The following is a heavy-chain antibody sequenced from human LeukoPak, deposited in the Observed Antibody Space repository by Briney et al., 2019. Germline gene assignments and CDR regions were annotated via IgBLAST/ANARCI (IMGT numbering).Heavy chain of an antibody. CDR1: GGSVSSGSYY. Sequence: SETLSLTCTVSGGSVSSGSYYWSWIRQPPGKGLEWIGYIYYSGSTNYNPSLKSRVTILVDTSKNQFPLKLSSVTAADTAVYYCAGCYSFYYYGMDVWGQGTTVAVSS. D-gene: IGHD2-15*01. J-gene: IGHJ6*02. CDR2: IYYSGST. CDR3: AGCYSFYYYGMDV. V-gene: IGHV4-61*01.